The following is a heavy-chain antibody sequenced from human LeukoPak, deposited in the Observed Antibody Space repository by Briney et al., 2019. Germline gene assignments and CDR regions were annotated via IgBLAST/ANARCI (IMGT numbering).Heavy chain of an antibody. J-gene: IGHJ4*02. D-gene: IGHD5-18*01. Sequence: SETLSLTCTVSGGSISSSGHFWGWIRQPPGKGLEWIGTIYYTGSTYYNPSLKSRVTISVDTSKHQFSLKLSSVTAADTAVYYCASPGYSYGISFDYWGQGTLVTVSS. CDR1: GGSISSSGHF. CDR2: IYYTGST. V-gene: IGHV4-39*01. CDR3: ASPGYSYGISFDY.